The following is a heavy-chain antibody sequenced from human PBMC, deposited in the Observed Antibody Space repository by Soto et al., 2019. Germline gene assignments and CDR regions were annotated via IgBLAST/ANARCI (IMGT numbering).Heavy chain of an antibody. CDR3: AKDHGSGWYYFDY. J-gene: IGHJ4*02. CDR1: GFTFSSYG. Sequence: QVQLVESGGGVVQPGRSLRLSCAASGFTFSSYGMHWVRQAPGKGLEWVAVISYDGSNKYYADSVKGRFTISRDNSKNTLYLQMNSLRAEDTAVYYCAKDHGSGWYYFDYWGQGTPVTVSS. V-gene: IGHV3-30*18. CDR2: ISYDGSNK. D-gene: IGHD6-19*01.